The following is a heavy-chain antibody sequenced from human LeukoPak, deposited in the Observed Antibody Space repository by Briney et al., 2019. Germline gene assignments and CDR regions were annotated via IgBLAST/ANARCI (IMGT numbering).Heavy chain of an antibody. V-gene: IGHV4-61*02. J-gene: IGHJ6*03. D-gene: IGHD3-10*01. CDR2: IYTSGST. CDR3: ARTQTHTGRYYYYMDV. CDR1: GGSISSGSYY. Sequence: SETLSLTCTVSGGSISSGSYYWSWIRQPAGKGLEWIGRIYTSGSTNYNPSLKSRVTMSVDTSKNQFSLKLSSVTAADTAVYYCARTQTHTGRYYYYMDVWGKGTTVTVSS.